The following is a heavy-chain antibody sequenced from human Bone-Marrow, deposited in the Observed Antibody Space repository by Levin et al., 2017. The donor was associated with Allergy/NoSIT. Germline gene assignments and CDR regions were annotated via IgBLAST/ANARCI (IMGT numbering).Heavy chain of an antibody. CDR3: AKAPGLTESTVVSGIPAYFDY. J-gene: IGHJ4*02. V-gene: IGHV3-23*01. D-gene: IGHD3-10*01. Sequence: GGSLRLSCAASGFTFSNYAMSWVRQAPGKGLEWVSSITGGGGSTYYADSVKGRFTISRDNSKNTLYLQMNSLRTEDAAVYYCAKAPGLTESTVVSGIPAYFDYWGQGTLVTVSS. CDR1: GFTFSNYA. CDR2: ITGGGGST.